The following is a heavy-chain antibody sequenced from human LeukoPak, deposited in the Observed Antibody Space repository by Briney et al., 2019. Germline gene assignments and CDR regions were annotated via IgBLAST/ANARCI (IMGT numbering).Heavy chain of an antibody. CDR3: ARYYYDSSGYTLTDWFDP. CDR2: IYYSGST. D-gene: IGHD3-22*01. Sequence: PSGTLSLTCTVSGGSISSSSYYWGWIRQPPGKGLEWIGSIYYSGSTYYNPSLKSRVTISVDTSKNQFSLKLSSVTAADTAVYYCARYYYDSSGYTLTDWFDPWGQGTLVTVSS. V-gene: IGHV4-39*01. J-gene: IGHJ5*02. CDR1: GGSISSSSYY.